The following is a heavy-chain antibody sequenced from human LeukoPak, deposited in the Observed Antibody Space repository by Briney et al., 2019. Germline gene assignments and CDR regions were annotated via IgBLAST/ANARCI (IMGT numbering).Heavy chain of an antibody. J-gene: IGHJ4*02. CDR2: ISYDGSNK. V-gene: IGHV3-30-3*01. CDR1: GFTFSSYA. Sequence: GGSLRLSCAASGFTFSSYAMHWVCQAPGKGLEWVAVISYDGSNKYYADSVKGRFTISRDNSKNTLYLQMNSLTAEDTAVYYCASRPRGTYFFDHWGQGTLVTVSS. CDR3: ASRPRGTYFFDH. D-gene: IGHD3-16*01.